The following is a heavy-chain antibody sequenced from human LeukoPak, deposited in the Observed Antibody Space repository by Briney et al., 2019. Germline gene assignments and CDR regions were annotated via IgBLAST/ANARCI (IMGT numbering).Heavy chain of an antibody. J-gene: IGHJ6*01. Sequence: GGSLRLSCAASGFTVSSNYRSWVRRTPGKGWEWVSGISGSGDNTLYADFVKGRFTISRDNSKNTLYLEMHSLRAEDPAIYYCAKMKGHPLPKYYMDVWGQGTTVPVSS. D-gene: IGHD1-26*01. CDR1: GFTVSSNY. V-gene: IGHV3-23*01. CDR2: ISGSGDNT. CDR3: AKMKGHPLPKYYMDV.